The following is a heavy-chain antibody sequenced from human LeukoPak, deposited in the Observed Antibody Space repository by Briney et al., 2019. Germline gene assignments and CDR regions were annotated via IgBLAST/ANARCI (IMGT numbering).Heavy chain of an antibody. Sequence: SETLSLTCAVYGGSFTGHYWTWIRQPPEKGLEWIGEINHSGRTFSAVSLKSRLSISVDTSKNQFSLKLSSVTAADTALYYCARHYTANWFDPWGQGTLVTVSS. V-gene: IGHV4-34*01. CDR2: INHSGRT. CDR3: ARHYTANWFDP. CDR1: GGSFTGHY. J-gene: IGHJ5*02. D-gene: IGHD3-3*01.